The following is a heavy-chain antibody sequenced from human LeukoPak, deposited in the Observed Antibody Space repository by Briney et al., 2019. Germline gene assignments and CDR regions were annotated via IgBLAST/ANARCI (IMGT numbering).Heavy chain of an antibody. V-gene: IGHV3-23*01. J-gene: IGHJ4*02. CDR2: ISGSGGST. D-gene: IGHD2-2*01. CDR3: AKAKVVVVPAAMIDY. Sequence: GGSLRLSCAASGFTFSSYAMSWVRQAPGKGLEWVSAISGSGGSTYYADSVKGRFTISRDNSKNTLYLQTNSLRAEDTAVYYCAKAKVVVVPAAMIDYWGQGTLVTVSS. CDR1: GFTFSSYA.